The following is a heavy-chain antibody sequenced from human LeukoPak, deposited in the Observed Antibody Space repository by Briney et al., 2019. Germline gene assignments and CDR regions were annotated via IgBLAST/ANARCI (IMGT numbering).Heavy chain of an antibody. Sequence: PGGSLRLSCAASGFTFSSYGMSWVRQAPGKGLEWVSAISGSGGSTYYADSVKGRFTISRDNSKNTLYLQMNSLRAEDTAVYYCAKSPEGSSWLYAFDIWGQGTMVTVSS. D-gene: IGHD6-13*01. V-gene: IGHV3-23*01. CDR1: GFTFSSYG. J-gene: IGHJ3*02. CDR3: AKSPEGSSWLYAFDI. CDR2: ISGSGGST.